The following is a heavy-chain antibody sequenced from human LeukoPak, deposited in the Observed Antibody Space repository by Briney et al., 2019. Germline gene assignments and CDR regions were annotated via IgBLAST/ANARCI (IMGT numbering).Heavy chain of an antibody. Sequence: SVKVSCKASRFTFSSPTVQWVRQARGQRLEWIGWIVVGSGYTNYAQKFQERVTFTGDMSTGTVYMELSSLRCEDTAVYYCAVARGLTDPLDFWGQGTLVTVSS. CDR3: AVARGLTDPLDF. J-gene: IGHJ4*02. CDR2: IVVGSGYT. D-gene: IGHD3-10*01. V-gene: IGHV1-58*01. CDR1: RFTFSSPT.